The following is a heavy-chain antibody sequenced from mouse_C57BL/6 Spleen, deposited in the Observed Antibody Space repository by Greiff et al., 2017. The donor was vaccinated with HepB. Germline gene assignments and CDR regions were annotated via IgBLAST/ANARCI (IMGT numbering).Heavy chain of an antibody. Sequence: VQLQQSGPELVKPGASVKISCKASGYSFTGYYMNWVKQSPEKSLEWIGEINPSTGGTTYNQKFKAKATLTVDKSSSTAYMQLKSLTSEDSAVYYCARNDGYLGAMGYWGQGTSVSVSS. CDR2: INPSTGGT. D-gene: IGHD2-3*01. V-gene: IGHV1-42*01. CDR1: GYSFTGYY. J-gene: IGHJ4*01. CDR3: ARNDGYLGAMGY.